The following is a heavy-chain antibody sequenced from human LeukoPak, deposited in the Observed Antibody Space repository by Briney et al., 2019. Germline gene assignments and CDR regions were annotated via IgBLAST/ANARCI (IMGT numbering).Heavy chain of an antibody. D-gene: IGHD1-1*01. Sequence: GGSLRLSCAASGSTFSSYWMSWVRQAPGKGLEWVASIKQDGSEKNYVDSVKGRFTVSRDNAKNSLFLQMNSLRAEDTAVFYCARLNDWNFDYWGQGTLVTVSS. CDR3: ARLNDWNFDY. CDR2: IKQDGSEK. V-gene: IGHV3-7*01. CDR1: GSTFSSYW. J-gene: IGHJ4*02.